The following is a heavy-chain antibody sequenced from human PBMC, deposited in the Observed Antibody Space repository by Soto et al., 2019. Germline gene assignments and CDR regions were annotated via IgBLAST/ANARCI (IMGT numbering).Heavy chain of an antibody. J-gene: IGHJ2*01. CDR1: GFTFEDYP. Sequence: EVQLVESGGGLVQPGRSLRLSCAASGFTFEDYPMHWVRQAPGKGLEWVSGISWNSGSIGYAESVKGRFTISRDNAKNALYLQMNSLRAEDTALYYCAKDMDGDYYYWYFDLWGRGTLVTVSS. CDR2: ISWNSGSI. V-gene: IGHV3-9*01. CDR3: AKDMDGDYYYWYFDL. D-gene: IGHD4-17*01.